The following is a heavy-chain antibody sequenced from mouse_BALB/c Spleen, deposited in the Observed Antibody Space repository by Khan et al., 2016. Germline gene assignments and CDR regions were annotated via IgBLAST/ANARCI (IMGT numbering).Heavy chain of an antibody. J-gene: IGHJ2*01. Sequence: EQLQQSGPELVKPGASVKISCKASGYTFTDYNMHWVKQSHGESLEWMGYIFPYNGGTGYNQNFNNRAKLTVDKYSSTAYMELRGLTSEDSAVYYCAGRGNYAYYFDSCVQGTTLTVSS. CDR3: AGRGNYAYYFDS. V-gene: IGHV1S29*02. CDR1: GYTFTDYN. CDR2: IFPYNGGT. D-gene: IGHD2-1*01.